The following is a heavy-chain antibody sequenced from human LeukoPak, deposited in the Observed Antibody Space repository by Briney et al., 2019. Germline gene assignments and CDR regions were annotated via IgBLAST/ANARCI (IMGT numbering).Heavy chain of an antibody. CDR2: IYPGESHT. J-gene: IGHJ4*01. V-gene: IGHV5-51*01. CDR1: GYSFTSYW. CDR3: ARRIRYYYDSSGLSDYFDC. D-gene: IGHD3-22*01. Sequence: GESLKISCKGSGYSFTSYWIGWVRQMPGKGLDWMGIIYPGESHTRYSPSFLGHVTISADKSISTAYLQWSSLKASDTDMYYCARRIRYYYDSSGLSDYFDCGGQGTMVTVSS.